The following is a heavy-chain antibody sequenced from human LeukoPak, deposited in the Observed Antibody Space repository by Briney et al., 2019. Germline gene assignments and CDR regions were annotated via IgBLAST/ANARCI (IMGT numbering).Heavy chain of an antibody. CDR3: ARVDPHWGLDY. J-gene: IGHJ4*02. CDR1: GGSISSGGYY. CDR2: IYTSGST. D-gene: IGHD7-27*01. Sequence: SQTLSLTCTVSGGSISSGGYYWSWIRQPPGKGLEWIGRIYTSGSTNYNPSLRSRVTMSVDTSKNQFSLELSSVTAADTAVYYCARVDPHWGLDYWGQGTLVTVSS. V-gene: IGHV4-61*02.